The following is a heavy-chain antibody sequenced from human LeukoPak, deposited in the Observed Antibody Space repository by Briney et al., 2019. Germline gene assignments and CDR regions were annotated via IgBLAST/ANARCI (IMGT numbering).Heavy chain of an antibody. Sequence: SETLSLTCTVSGGSISSSSYYWGWIRQPPGKGLEWIGSIYYSGSTYYNPSLKRRVSISVDTSKNQFSLKLSSVTAADTAVYYRARLSGSGDTDYWGQRTLVTVSS. V-gene: IGHV4-39*01. CDR1: GGSISSSSYY. CDR2: IYYSGST. J-gene: IGHJ4*02. D-gene: IGHD2-15*01. CDR3: ARLSGSGDTDY.